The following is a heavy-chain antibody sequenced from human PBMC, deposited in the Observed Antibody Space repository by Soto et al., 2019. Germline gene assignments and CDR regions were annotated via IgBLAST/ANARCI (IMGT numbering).Heavy chain of an antibody. CDR1: GFTFSSYA. J-gene: IGHJ4*02. D-gene: IGHD1-7*01. CDR3: AKGPGNWNYGFDY. Sequence: GGSLRLSCAASGFTFSSYAMSWVRQAPGKGLEWVSAISGSGGSTYYADSVKGRFTISRDNSKNTLYLQMNSLRAEDTVVYYCAKGPGNWNYGFDYWGQGTLVTVSS. V-gene: IGHV3-23*01. CDR2: ISGSGGST.